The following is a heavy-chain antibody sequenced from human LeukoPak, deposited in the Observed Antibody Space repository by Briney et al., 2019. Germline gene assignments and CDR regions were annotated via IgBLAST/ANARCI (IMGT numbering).Heavy chain of an antibody. CDR1: GFTFSSYA. V-gene: IGHV3-30*02. J-gene: IGHJ4*02. D-gene: IGHD3-3*01. CDR2: IRYDGSNK. Sequence: PGGSLRLSCAASGFTFSSYAMSRVRQAPGKGLEWVAFIRYDGSNKYYADSVKGRFTISRDNSKNTLYLQMNSLRAEDTAVYYCAKDHPTYYDFWSGYYTHRYIDYWGQGTLVTVSS. CDR3: AKDHPTYYDFWSGYYTHRYIDY.